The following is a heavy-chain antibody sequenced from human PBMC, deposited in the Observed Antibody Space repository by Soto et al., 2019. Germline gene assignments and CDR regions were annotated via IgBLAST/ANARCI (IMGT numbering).Heavy chain of an antibody. D-gene: IGHD3-9*01. Sequence: EVQLLESGGGLVQPGGSLKLSCAASEFTFSSYAMSWVRQAPGKGLEWVSGISGTGRVTNYAASVKGRFTISRDNPKSTLFLQMNSLRPEDTAVYYCAKDVHYDIVTGIEYFHHWGQGTLVTVSS. CDR1: EFTFSSYA. V-gene: IGHV3-23*01. J-gene: IGHJ1*01. CDR2: ISGTGRVT. CDR3: AKDVHYDIVTGIEYFHH.